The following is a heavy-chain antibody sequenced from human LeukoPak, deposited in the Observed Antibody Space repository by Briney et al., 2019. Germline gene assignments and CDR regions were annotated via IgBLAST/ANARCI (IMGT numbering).Heavy chain of an antibody. J-gene: IGHJ5*02. D-gene: IGHD5-12*01. CDR1: GFTFSSYA. Sequence: PGGSLRLSCAASGFTFSSYAMSWVRQAPGKGLEWVSAISGSGGSTYYADSVKGRFTISRDNSKNTLYLQMNSLRAEDTAVYYCAKDRVLRQVSNWFDPWGQGTLVTVSS. CDR3: AKDRVLRQVSNWFDP. CDR2: ISGSGGST. V-gene: IGHV3-23*01.